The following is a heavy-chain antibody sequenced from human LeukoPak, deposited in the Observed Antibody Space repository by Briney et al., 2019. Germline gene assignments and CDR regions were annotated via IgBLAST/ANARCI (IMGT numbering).Heavy chain of an antibody. CDR2: IKQDGSEK. Sequence: PGGSLRLSCAASGFTFRSYWMSWVRQAPGKGLEWVANIKQDGSEKYYVDSVKGRFTISRDNAKNSLYLQMNSLRAEDTAVYYCARDRDQWGYCSSTSCSPYSWWGQGTLVTVSS. CDR1: GFTFRSYW. CDR3: ARDRDQWGYCSSTSCSPYSW. J-gene: IGHJ4*02. V-gene: IGHV3-7*01. D-gene: IGHD2-2*01.